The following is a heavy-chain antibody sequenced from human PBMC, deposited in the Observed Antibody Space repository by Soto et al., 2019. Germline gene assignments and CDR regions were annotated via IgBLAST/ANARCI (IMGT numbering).Heavy chain of an antibody. J-gene: IGHJ4*02. CDR3: TKDVTGDVGADY. V-gene: IGHV3-23*04. D-gene: IGHD2-21*02. CDR1: GFPFFSHV. CDR2: VKTTGDTT. Sequence: EVQLVESGGALVQPGGSWTPSCPASGFPFFSHVMTWVGRAPGRGLGWVSTVKTTGDTTFYAGPVKGRFTASRDDSKSTLFLHMYSLRVEDTATYYCTKDVTGDVGADYWGQGTPVTVSS.